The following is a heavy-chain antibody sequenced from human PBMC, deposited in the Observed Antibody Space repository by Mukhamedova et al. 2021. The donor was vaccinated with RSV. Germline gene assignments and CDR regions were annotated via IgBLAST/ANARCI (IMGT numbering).Heavy chain of an antibody. D-gene: IGHD6-13*01. J-gene: IGHJ5*02. V-gene: IGHV3-20*03. Sequence: WVSTINWNGGSTGYADSVKGRFTISRDNAKNSLYLQMNSLRAEDTALYYCARDLSPAGTTTVRADWFDPWGQGTLVTVSS. CDR2: INWNGGST. CDR3: ARDLSPAGTTTVRADWFDP.